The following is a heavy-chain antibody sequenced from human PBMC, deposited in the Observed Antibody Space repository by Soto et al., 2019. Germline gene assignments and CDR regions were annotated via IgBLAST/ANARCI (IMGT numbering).Heavy chain of an antibody. CDR3: ARGGPDSSGYYYAGDAFDI. Sequence: SETLSLTCAVSGGSISSGGYSWSWIRQPPGKGLEWIGYIYHSGSTYYNPSLKSRVTISVDRSKNQFSLKLSSVTAADTAVYYCARGGPDSSGYYYAGDAFDIWGQGTMVTV. D-gene: IGHD3-22*01. CDR1: GGSISSGGYS. CDR2: IYHSGST. V-gene: IGHV4-30-2*01. J-gene: IGHJ3*02.